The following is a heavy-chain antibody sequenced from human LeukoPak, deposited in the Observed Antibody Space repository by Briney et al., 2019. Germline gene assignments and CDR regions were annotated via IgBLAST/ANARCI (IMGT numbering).Heavy chain of an antibody. D-gene: IGHD6-13*01. Sequence: PSETLSLTCAVSDGSISTYYWTWIRQSPGKGLEWIGFIHYTGTTSYNPSHKSRLTISVDTSKDLFSLSLDSVTAADTAIYFCARARRSNGAAAGTGYIDSWGQGTLVTVSS. V-gene: IGHV4-59*01. CDR3: ARARRSNGAAAGTGYIDS. CDR2: IHYTGTT. J-gene: IGHJ4*02. CDR1: DGSISTYY.